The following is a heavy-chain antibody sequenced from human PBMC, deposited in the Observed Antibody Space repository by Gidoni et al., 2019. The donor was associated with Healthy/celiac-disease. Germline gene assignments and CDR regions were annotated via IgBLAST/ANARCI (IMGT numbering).Heavy chain of an antibody. CDR3: AHRGQQLPTQNWFDP. CDR1: GFSPSTRGVG. V-gene: IGHV2-5*02. J-gene: IGHJ5*02. Sequence: QITLKESGPTLVKPTQTLTLTCTFSGFSPSTRGVGVGWIRQPPGKDLEWLALIYWDDDKRYSPSLKSRLTITKDTSKNQVVLTMTNMDPVDTATYYCAHRGQQLPTQNWFDPWGQGTLVTVSS. CDR2: IYWDDDK. D-gene: IGHD6-13*01.